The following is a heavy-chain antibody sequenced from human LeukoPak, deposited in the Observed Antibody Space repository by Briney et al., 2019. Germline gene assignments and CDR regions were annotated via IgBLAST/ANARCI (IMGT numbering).Heavy chain of an antibody. D-gene: IGHD2-21*02. Sequence: GASVKVSCPTSGYSFNTFGLTWVRQAPGQGLEWLGWISPYNGKTNYAPKVQGRVTLTTDTSARTAYMELRSLRSDDTAVYYCARDVGVSGLLLDFDYWGQGTLVTVSS. J-gene: IGHJ4*02. CDR3: ARDVGVSGLLLDFDY. V-gene: IGHV1-18*01. CDR1: GYSFNTFG. CDR2: ISPYNGKT.